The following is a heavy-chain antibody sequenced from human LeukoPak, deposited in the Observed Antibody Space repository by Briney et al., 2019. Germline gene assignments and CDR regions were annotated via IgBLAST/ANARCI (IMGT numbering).Heavy chain of an antibody. CDR3: ARDPPGGDIVVVPAVPADY. CDR1: GFTFSSYA. J-gene: IGHJ4*02. V-gene: IGHV3-30*04. D-gene: IGHD2-2*01. CDR2: TSYDGSNK. Sequence: GGSLRLSCAASGFTFSSYAMHWVRQAPGKGLEWVAVTSYDGSNKYYADSVKGRFTISRDNSKNTLYLQMNSLRAEDTAVYYCARDPPGGDIVVVPAVPADYWGQGTLVTVSS.